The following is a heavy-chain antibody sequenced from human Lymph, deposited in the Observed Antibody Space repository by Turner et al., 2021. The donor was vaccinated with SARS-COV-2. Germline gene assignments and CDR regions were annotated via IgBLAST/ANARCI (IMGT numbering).Heavy chain of an antibody. CDR1: GFNFDDFA. Sequence: QVQLVESGGGVVQPGGSLRLSCAASGFNFDDFAIHWVRQAPGKGLEWVVLICCDGSNNYYADSVRGRFAISRDSCKNTLYLQMNSLRADDTAVYYCAREIYDSSGCLSYDFDFWGQGALVTVSS. J-gene: IGHJ4*02. D-gene: IGHD3-22*01. CDR2: ICCDGSNN. CDR3: AREIYDSSGCLSYDFDF. V-gene: IGHV3-33*01.